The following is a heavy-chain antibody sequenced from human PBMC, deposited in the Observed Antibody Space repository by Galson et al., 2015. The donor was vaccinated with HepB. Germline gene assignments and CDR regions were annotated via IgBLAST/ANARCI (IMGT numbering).Heavy chain of an antibody. CDR1: GFTVSSNY. D-gene: IGHD2-21*01. J-gene: IGHJ3*02. Sequence: SLRLSCAVSGFTVSSNYMNWVRQAPGKGLEWVSAIYSGGSTYYAASVKGRFTISRDNSKNTLYLHMNRLRAEDTAVYYCARVLLGWSRQKGGNAFDIWGQGTMVTVSS. V-gene: IGHV3-53*01. CDR2: IYSGGST. CDR3: ARVLLGWSRQKGGNAFDI.